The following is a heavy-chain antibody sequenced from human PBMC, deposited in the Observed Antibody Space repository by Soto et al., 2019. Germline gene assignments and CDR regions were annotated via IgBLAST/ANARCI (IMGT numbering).Heavy chain of an antibody. CDR2: IGPESGAT. D-gene: IGHD1-26*01. CDR3: GRGRSGQIVVFY. Sequence: GASVKVSCKASGYIFTGYFIQWLRQAPEQGPEWMGEIGPESGATRYAQKFQGRVTMTRDTSITTVYMELKNLSPDDTAVYYCGRGRSGQIVVFYWGQGTPVTVSS. J-gene: IGHJ4*02. V-gene: IGHV1-2*02. CDR1: GYIFTGYF.